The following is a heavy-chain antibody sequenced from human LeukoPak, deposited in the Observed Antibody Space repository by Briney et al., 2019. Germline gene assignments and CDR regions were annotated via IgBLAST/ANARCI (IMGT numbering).Heavy chain of an antibody. CDR1: GYSFTSYW. J-gene: IGHJ5*02. CDR3: ASDYCSGGSCFP. D-gene: IGHD2-15*01. Sequence: GESLKISCKGSGYSFTSYWISWVRQMPGEGLEWMGRIDPSDSYTNYSPSFQGHVTISADKSISTAYLQWSSLKASDTAMYYCASDYCSGGSCFPWGQGTLVTVSS. CDR2: IDPSDSYT. V-gene: IGHV5-10-1*01.